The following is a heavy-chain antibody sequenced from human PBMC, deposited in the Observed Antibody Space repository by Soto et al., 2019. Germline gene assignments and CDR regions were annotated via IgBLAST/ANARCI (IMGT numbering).Heavy chain of an antibody. CDR1: GFTFSTYA. Sequence: EVQLLESGGGLVQPGGSLRLSCAASGFTFSTYAMIWVRQAPGKGLEWVSVITGSGGSTYYADSVKGRFTISRATSKNTLLLPMNSLRAEDTAVYYCAKDRYGDYGGIDYWGQGTMVTVSS. CDR2: ITGSGGST. V-gene: IGHV3-23*01. D-gene: IGHD4-17*01. CDR3: AKDRYGDYGGIDY. J-gene: IGHJ4*02.